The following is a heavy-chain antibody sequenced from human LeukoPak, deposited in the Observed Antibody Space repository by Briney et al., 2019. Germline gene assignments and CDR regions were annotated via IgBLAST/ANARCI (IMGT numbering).Heavy chain of an antibody. V-gene: IGHV4-59*08. CDR2: IYYSGST. CDR1: GGSISSYY. J-gene: IGHJ4*02. D-gene: IGHD3-3*01. CDR3: ARHVYDYDFWSGHWGYSDY. Sequence: SETLSLTCTVSGGSISSYYWSWIRQPPGQGLEWIGYIYYSGSTNYNPSLKSRVTISVDTSKNQFSLKLSSVTAADTAVYYCARHVYDYDFWSGHWGYSDYWGQGTLVTVSS.